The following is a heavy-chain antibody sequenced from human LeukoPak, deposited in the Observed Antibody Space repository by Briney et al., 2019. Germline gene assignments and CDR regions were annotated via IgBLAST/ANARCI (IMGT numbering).Heavy chain of an antibody. D-gene: IGHD4-17*01. Sequence: GGSLRLSCAASGFTFSTYAMSWARQAPGKGLDWVSGIGSSGYTTYYADSVKGRFTISRDNSKNTLYLQMNSLRAEDTAVYHCAKEGYGDYSYYMDVWGKGTTVTVSS. J-gene: IGHJ6*03. V-gene: IGHV3-23*01. CDR1: GFTFSTYA. CDR3: AKEGYGDYSYYMDV. CDR2: IGSSGYTT.